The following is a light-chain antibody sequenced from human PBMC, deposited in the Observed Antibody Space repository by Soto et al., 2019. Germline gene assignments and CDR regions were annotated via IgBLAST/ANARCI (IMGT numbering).Light chain of an antibody. V-gene: IGLV2-23*02. Sequence: QSVLTQPASVSGSPGQSITISCTGTSSDVGSYNLVSWYQQHPGKAPKLMIYEVTKRPSGVSNRFSGSKSGNTASLTISGLQAEDEADYYCSSYAGSYTFVVFGGGTQLTVL. CDR3: SSYAGSYTFVV. J-gene: IGLJ2*01. CDR1: SSDVGSYNL. CDR2: EVT.